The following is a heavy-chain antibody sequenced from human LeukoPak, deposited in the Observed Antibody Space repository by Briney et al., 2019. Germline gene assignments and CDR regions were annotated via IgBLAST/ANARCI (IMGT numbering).Heavy chain of an antibody. CDR1: GFTFSSYA. Sequence: PGGSLRLSCAASGFTFSSYAMSWVRQAPGRGLEWVSDISGSGGGTYYADSVKGRLTISRDNSKNTLYLQMNSLRAEDTAVYYCAKYYLVATIRAYFDYWGQGTLVTVSS. J-gene: IGHJ4*02. CDR3: AKYYLVATIRAYFDY. D-gene: IGHD5-12*01. CDR2: ISGSGGGT. V-gene: IGHV3-23*01.